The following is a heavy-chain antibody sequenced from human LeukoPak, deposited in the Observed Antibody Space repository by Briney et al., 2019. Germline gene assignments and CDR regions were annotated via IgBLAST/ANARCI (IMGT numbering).Heavy chain of an antibody. J-gene: IGHJ6*02. V-gene: IGHV1-69*13. CDR2: IIPIFGTA. Sequence: SVKVSCKASGGTFSSYAISWVRQAPGQGLEWMGGIIPIFGTANYAQKFQGRVTITADESTSTAYMELSSLRSEDTAVYYCAIKTTVATLGAYYYYGMDVWGQGTTVTVSS. CDR1: GGTFSSYA. D-gene: IGHD4-17*01. CDR3: AIKTTVATLGAYYYYGMDV.